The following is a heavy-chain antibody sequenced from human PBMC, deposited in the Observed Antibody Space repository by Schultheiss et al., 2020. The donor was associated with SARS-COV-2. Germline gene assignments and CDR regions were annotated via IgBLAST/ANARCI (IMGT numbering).Heavy chain of an antibody. Sequence: GESLKISCAASGFTFSSYGMHWVRQAPGKGLEWVSAISGSGGSTYYADSVKGRFTISRDNSKNTLYLQMNSLRAEDTAVYYCARGAVAALDYWGQGTLVTVSS. V-gene: IGHV3-23*01. J-gene: IGHJ4*02. CDR1: GFTFSSYG. CDR2: ISGSGGST. D-gene: IGHD6-19*01. CDR3: ARGAVAALDY.